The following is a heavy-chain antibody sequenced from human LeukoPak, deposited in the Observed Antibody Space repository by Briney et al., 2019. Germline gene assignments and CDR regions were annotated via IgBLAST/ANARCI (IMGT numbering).Heavy chain of an antibody. CDR1: GYTFTSYG. CDR2: ISAYNGNT. Sequence: GASVKVSCKASGYTFTSYGISWVRQAPGQGLEWMGWISAYNGNTNYAQKLQGRVTITADKSTSTAYMELSSLRSEDTAVYYCARDIYYDSSGDWDYWGQGTLVTVSS. J-gene: IGHJ4*02. V-gene: IGHV1-18*01. D-gene: IGHD3-22*01. CDR3: ARDIYYDSSGDWDY.